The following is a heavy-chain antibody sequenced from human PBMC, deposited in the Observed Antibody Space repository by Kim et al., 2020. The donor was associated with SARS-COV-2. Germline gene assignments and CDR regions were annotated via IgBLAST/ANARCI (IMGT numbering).Heavy chain of an antibody. Sequence: GGSLRLSCAASGFTFSSYGMHWVRQAPGKGLEWVAVISYDGSNTYYADSVKGRFTISRDNSKNTLYLQMNSLRAEDTAVYYCAAYGYHYYGMDVWGQGTTVTVSS. D-gene: IGHD3-10*01. CDR2: ISYDGSNT. CDR1: GFTFSSYG. J-gene: IGHJ6*02. CDR3: AAYGYHYYGMDV. V-gene: IGHV3-30*03.